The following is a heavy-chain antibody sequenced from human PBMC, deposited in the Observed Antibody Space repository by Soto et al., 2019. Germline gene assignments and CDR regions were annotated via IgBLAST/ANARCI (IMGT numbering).Heavy chain of an antibody. CDR3: AREWCTTTRCYGVDY. Sequence: QVQLVQSGAEVKKPGASVQVSCKATGYTFTDYVISWVRQATGQGLEWMGYFNAKNGNTHCAQMFQGRVTMTTDTSTNTAYMELRSLTCDDTAVYYCAREWCTTTRCYGVDYWGQGTLVTVSS. D-gene: IGHD2-2*01. CDR2: FNAKNGNT. J-gene: IGHJ4*02. V-gene: IGHV1-18*01. CDR1: GYTFTDYV.